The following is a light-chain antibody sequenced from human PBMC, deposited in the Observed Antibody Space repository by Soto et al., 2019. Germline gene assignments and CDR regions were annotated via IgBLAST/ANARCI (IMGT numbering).Light chain of an antibody. CDR3: CSNAGRNTFV. Sequence: QSALTQPASVSGSPGQSITISCTGTSSDVGSYNLVSWYQQLPGKAPTLIIYDVTKRPSGISNRFSGSKSGNTASLTISGLQAEDEADYYCCSNAGRNTFVFGGGTKLTVL. CDR1: SSDVGSYNL. V-gene: IGLV2-23*02. CDR2: DVT. J-gene: IGLJ2*01.